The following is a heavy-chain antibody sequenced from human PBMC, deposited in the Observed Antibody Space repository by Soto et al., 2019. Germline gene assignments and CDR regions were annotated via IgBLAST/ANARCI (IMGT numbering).Heavy chain of an antibody. CDR3: ARDSLSIAARVPYYYYGMDV. CDR1: GYTFTGYY. Sequence: ASVKVSCKASGYTFTGYYMHWVRQAPGQGLERMGWINPNSGGTNYAQKFQGWVTMTRDTSISTAYMELSRLRSDDTAVYYCARDSLSIAARVPYYYYGMDVWGQGTTVTVSS. CDR2: INPNSGGT. D-gene: IGHD6-6*01. J-gene: IGHJ6*02. V-gene: IGHV1-2*04.